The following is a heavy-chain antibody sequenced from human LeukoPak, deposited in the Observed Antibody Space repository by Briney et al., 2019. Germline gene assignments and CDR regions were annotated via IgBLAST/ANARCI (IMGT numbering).Heavy chain of an antibody. J-gene: IGHJ4*02. V-gene: IGHV1-69*13. CDR1: GGTFSSYA. Sequence: ASVKVSCKASGGTFSSYAISWVRQAPGQGLEWVGGIIPIFGTANYAQKFQGRVTITADESTSTAYMELSSLRSEDTAVYYCARAARHIVATMIFDYWGQGTLVTVSS. CDR3: ARAARHIVATMIFDY. CDR2: IIPIFGTA. D-gene: IGHD5-12*01.